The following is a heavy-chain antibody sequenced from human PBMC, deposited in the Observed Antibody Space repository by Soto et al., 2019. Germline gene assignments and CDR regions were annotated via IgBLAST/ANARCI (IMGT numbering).Heavy chain of an antibody. V-gene: IGHV1-18*01. CDR2: ISAYDGNT. J-gene: IGHJ3*02. D-gene: IGHD3-22*01. CDR1: GYTFTSYG. CDR3: ARGLHYYDSSGKGAFDI. Sequence: ASVKVSCKASGYTFTSYGVSWVRQAPGQGFEWMGWISAYDGNTNYAQKLQGRVTMTTDTSTSTAYMELRSLRSDDTAVYYCARGLHYYDSSGKGAFDIWGQGTMVTVSS.